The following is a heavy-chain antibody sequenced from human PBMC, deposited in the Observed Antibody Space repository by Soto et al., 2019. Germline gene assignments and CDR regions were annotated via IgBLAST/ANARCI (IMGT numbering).Heavy chain of an antibody. CDR2: ISGSGGNT. V-gene: IGHV3-23*01. Sequence: GGSLRLSCAASGFTFSSYAMSWVRQAPGKGLEWVSAISGSGGNTYYADSVKGRFTISRDNSKNTLYLQMNSLRAEDTAVYYCAKEVTSILGYCSDGSCYFDYWGQGTLVTVSS. CDR3: AKEVTSILGYCSDGSCYFDY. D-gene: IGHD2-15*01. CDR1: GFTFSSYA. J-gene: IGHJ4*02.